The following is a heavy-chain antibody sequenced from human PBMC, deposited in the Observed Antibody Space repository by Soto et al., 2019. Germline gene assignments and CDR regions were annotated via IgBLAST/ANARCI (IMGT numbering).Heavy chain of an antibody. CDR3: ARGVKAGSGQYYLDDY. V-gene: IGHV3-74*01. D-gene: IGHD3-10*01. Sequence: EVQLVESGGDLVQPGGSLRLSCEASGFTFSSNWMHWVRQAPGKGLVWVSRMNPDGSSRGYADSVKGRFTISRDNAKNTLFLQMNSLRAEDTAVYYCARGVKAGSGQYYLDDYWGQGPLVTVSS. CDR1: GFTFSSNW. CDR2: MNPDGSSR. J-gene: IGHJ4*02.